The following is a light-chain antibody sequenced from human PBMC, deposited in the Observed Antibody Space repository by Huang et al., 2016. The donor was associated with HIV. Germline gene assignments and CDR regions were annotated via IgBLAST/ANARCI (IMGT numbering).Light chain of an antibody. V-gene: IGKV1-5*03. CDR3: QQYNSYSYT. Sequence: DIQMTQSPSTLSASVGDRVTITCRASQSISSWLAWYQQKPGKTPKPLIYKASSLESGVPSRFSGSGSGTEFTLTSSSLQPDDFATYYCQQYNSYSYTFGQGTKLEIK. J-gene: IGKJ2*01. CDR1: QSISSW. CDR2: KAS.